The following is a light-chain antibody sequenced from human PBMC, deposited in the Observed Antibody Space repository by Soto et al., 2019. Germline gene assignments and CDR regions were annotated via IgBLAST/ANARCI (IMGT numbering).Light chain of an antibody. CDR1: QDISNY. V-gene: IGKV1-33*01. Sequence: DMQMTQSPSSVSASVGDRVTMTCQASQDISNYLNWYQHKPGKAPELLIYDASDLETGVPSRFSGSGSGTDFAFTISSLQPEDVATYYCQQYDTLPPTFGQGTRLEIK. CDR3: QQYDTLPPT. J-gene: IGKJ5*01. CDR2: DAS.